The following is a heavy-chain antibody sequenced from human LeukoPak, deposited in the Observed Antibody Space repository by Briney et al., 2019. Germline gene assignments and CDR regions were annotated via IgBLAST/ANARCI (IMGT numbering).Heavy chain of an antibody. CDR3: TRGRQDVNMIVVVMAGVSYYLDV. Sequence: PSETLSLTCAVYGGSFSDYYWTWIRQTPGKGLEWIGDMSPSGSPNYNPSLKSRVTISVDTSKNRFSLKLRSVTAADTAVYYCTRGRQDVNMIVVVMAGVSYYLDVWGKGTTVTVS. CDR2: MSPSGSP. CDR1: GGSFSDYY. V-gene: IGHV4-34*01. D-gene: IGHD3-22*01. J-gene: IGHJ6*03.